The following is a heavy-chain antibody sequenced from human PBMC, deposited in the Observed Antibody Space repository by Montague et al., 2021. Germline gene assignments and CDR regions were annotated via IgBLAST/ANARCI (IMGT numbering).Heavy chain of an antibody. Sequence: SLRLSCPASGFTFSNYGMSWVRQAPGKGLEWVSSITGSGATTYYADPVKGRFTISRDNSENTLYLQMNNLRAEDTALYYCARGRGVSSGIGQLDPWGQGTLVTVSS. CDR1: GFTFSNYG. J-gene: IGHJ5*02. D-gene: IGHD3-22*01. CDR2: ITGSGATT. V-gene: IGHV3-23*01. CDR3: ARGRGVSSGIGQLDP.